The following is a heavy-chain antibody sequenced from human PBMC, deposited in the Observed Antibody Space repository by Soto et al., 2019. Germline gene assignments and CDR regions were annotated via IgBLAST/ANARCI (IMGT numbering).Heavy chain of an antibody. CDR3: AREGSYSAYNFAHRIQLWSVDF. CDR2: IFSSGST. Sequence: SETLSLTCTVSAGSINTFYWSWVRQPAGKGLEWIGRIFSSGSTSFNPSLESRVAMAVDTAMNHFSLKLSSVTAADIAVYLSAREGSYSAYNFAHRIQLWSVDFWGQGALETVSA. CDR1: AGSINTFY. D-gene: IGHD5-12*01. J-gene: IGHJ4*02. V-gene: IGHV4-4*07.